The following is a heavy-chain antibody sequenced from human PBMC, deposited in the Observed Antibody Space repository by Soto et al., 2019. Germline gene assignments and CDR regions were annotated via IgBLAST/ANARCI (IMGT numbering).Heavy chain of an antibody. V-gene: IGHV4-30-4*01. Sequence: SETLSLTCTVSGGSISSGDYYWSWIRQPPGKGLEWIGYIYYSGSTYYNPSLKSRVTISVDTSKNQFSLKLSSVTAADTAVYYCARSRRGYSYDPGPFDYWGQGTLVTVSS. CDR1: GGSISSGDYY. J-gene: IGHJ4*02. D-gene: IGHD5-18*01. CDR3: ARSRRGYSYDPGPFDY. CDR2: IYYSGST.